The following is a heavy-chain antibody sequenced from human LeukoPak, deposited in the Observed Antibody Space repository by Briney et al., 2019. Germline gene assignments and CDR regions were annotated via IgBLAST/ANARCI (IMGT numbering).Heavy chain of an antibody. Sequence: ASVKVSCKASGGTFSSYAISWVRQAPGQGLEWMGGIIPIFGTANYAQKFQGRVTITTDESTSTAYMELSSLRSEDTAVYYCARSRAVEWPTIFYYFDYWGQGTLVTVFS. D-gene: IGHD3-9*01. J-gene: IGHJ4*02. CDR1: GGTFSSYA. V-gene: IGHV1-69*05. CDR2: IIPIFGTA. CDR3: ARSRAVEWPTIFYYFDY.